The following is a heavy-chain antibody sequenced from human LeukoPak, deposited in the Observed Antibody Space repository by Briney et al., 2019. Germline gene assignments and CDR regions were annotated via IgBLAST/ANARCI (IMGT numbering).Heavy chain of an antibody. Sequence: GESLKISCKGSEYSFTSYWIGWVRQMPGKGLEWMGMICPGDSDTRYSPSFQGQVTISADKSISTAYLQWSSLKASDTAMYYCARHKGYYYDSSGYPRYYFDYWGQGTLVTVSS. J-gene: IGHJ4*02. V-gene: IGHV5-51*01. CDR2: ICPGDSDT. CDR1: EYSFTSYW. D-gene: IGHD3-22*01. CDR3: ARHKGYYYDSSGYPRYYFDY.